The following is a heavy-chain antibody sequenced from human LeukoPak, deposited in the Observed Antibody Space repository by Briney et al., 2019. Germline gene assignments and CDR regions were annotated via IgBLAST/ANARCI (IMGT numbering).Heavy chain of an antibody. CDR2: IKQDGSEK. CDR3: ARVAYQLLYSAPSNDY. D-gene: IGHD2-2*02. Sequence: GGSLRLSCAASGFTFSSYWMSWVRQAPGKGLEWVANIKQDGSEKYYVDSVKGRFTISRDNAKNSLYLQMNSLRVEDTAVYYCARVAYQLLYSAPSNDYWGQGTLVTVSS. J-gene: IGHJ4*02. V-gene: IGHV3-7*01. CDR1: GFTFSSYW.